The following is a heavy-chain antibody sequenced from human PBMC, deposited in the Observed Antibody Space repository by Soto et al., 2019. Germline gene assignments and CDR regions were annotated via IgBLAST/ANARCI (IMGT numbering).Heavy chain of an antibody. D-gene: IGHD6-13*01. J-gene: IGHJ5*02. V-gene: IGHV3-48*02. CDR2: ISSSSSTI. CDR1: GFTFSSYS. CDR3: ARGGQLDWFYP. Sequence: EVQLVESGGGLVQPGGSLRLSCAASGFTFSSYSMNWVRQAPGKGLEWVSYISSSSSTIYYADSVKGRFTISRDNAKNSLYLQRNGLRDEDTAVYYCARGGQLDWFYPWGQGSLVTVSS.